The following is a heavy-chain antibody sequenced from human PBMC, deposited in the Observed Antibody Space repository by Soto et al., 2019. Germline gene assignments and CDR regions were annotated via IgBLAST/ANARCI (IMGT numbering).Heavy chain of an antibody. CDR3: SRVESSRVRLVGQISFDH. D-gene: IGHD3-16*01. CDR2: TIPIFTTA. V-gene: IGHV1-69*01. CDR1: GGTFNGYS. J-gene: IGHJ4*02. Sequence: QVQLVQSGAEVKEPGSSVKVSCKASGGTFNGYSISWVRQAPGQGLEWVGGTIPIFTTANYAQKFQGRLTMTADESTSPAYMELSGLRSDDTARYYCSRVESSRVRLVGQISFDHWGQGTLVTVSP.